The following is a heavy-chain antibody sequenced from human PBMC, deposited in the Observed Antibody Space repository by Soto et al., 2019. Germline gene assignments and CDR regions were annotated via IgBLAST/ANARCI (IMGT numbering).Heavy chain of an antibody. CDR3: ARGLRGGSNWYYYMDV. Sequence: PSQTLSLTCDISGDSVSSNSAAWNWLRQTPSRGLEWLGRTYYKSQWYNNYAESVRSRITVNPDTSKNQFSLQLNSVTPEDTAVYYCARGLRGGSNWYYYMDVWGKGTTVTVSS. CDR2: TYYKSQWYN. J-gene: IGHJ6*03. CDR1: GDSVSSNSAA. D-gene: IGHD7-27*01. V-gene: IGHV6-1*01.